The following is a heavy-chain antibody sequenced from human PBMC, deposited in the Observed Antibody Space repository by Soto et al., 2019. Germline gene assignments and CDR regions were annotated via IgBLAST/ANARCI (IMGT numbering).Heavy chain of an antibody. D-gene: IGHD6-19*01. CDR2: ISSTSKYI. V-gene: IGHV3-21*01. Sequence: ESGGGLVQPGGSLRVSCAASGFTFSNYSMNWVRQAPGKGLEWVSSISSTSKYIYYADSVKGRFTISRDNAKKSLYLQMSSLRVEDTAVYYCARGLSSGWFDYWGQGILVTVSA. CDR3: ARGLSSGWFDY. CDR1: GFTFSNYS. J-gene: IGHJ5*01.